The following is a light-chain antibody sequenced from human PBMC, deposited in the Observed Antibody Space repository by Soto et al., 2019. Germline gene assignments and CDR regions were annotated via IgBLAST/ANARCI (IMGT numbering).Light chain of an antibody. Sequence: DIVMTQSPLSLPVTPGEPASISCRSSHILLHSNGYNYLDWYLQKPGQSPQLLIYLGSNRASGVPDRFSGSGSGTDFTLKISRVEAEDVGVYYCMQALQTPFTFGPGTKVDIK. CDR2: LGS. J-gene: IGKJ3*01. CDR3: MQALQTPFT. CDR1: HILLHSNGYNY. V-gene: IGKV2-28*01.